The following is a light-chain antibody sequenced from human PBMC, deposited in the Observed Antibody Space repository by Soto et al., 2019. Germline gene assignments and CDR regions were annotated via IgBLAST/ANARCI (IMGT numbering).Light chain of an antibody. CDR3: QQRNAWPRNT. J-gene: IGKJ2*01. CDR1: QSVSSY. Sequence: EIVLTQFPATLSLSPGERATLSCRVSQSVSSYLAWYQQKPGQAPRLLIYDISNRATGIPARFIGSGSGTDFTLTISSLEPEDSAVYYCQQRNAWPRNTFGQGTKLEI. CDR2: DIS. V-gene: IGKV3-11*01.